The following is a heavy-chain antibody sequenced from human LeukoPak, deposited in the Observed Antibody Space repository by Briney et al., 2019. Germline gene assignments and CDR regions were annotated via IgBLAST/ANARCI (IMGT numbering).Heavy chain of an antibody. CDR1: GFTVGSNY. D-gene: IGHD6-13*01. CDR2: MYSSGTT. J-gene: IGHJ4*02. V-gene: IGHV3-66*01. CDR3: ARDRDIAAADFDY. Sequence: PGGSLRLSCAASGFTVGSNYMSWVREAPGRGLEWVSVMYSSGTTHYADSVKGRFTISTDNSKNMMYLQMNSLRAEDTAVYYCARDRDIAAADFDYWGQGTLVTVSS.